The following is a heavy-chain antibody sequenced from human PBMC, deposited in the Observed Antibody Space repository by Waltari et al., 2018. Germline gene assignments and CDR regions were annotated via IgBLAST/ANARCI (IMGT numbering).Heavy chain of an antibody. Sequence: QVQLQQWGAGLLKPSETLSLTCAVYGGSFSGYYWSWIRQPPGKGLEWIGEINHSGSTNSTPSLNSRVTISVDTSKNQFSLKLSSVTAADTAVYYCARGRLYSWYRWFDPWGQGTLVTVSS. CDR2: INHSGST. CDR1: GGSFSGYY. CDR3: ARGRLYSWYRWFDP. J-gene: IGHJ5*02. D-gene: IGHD6-13*01. V-gene: IGHV4-34*01.